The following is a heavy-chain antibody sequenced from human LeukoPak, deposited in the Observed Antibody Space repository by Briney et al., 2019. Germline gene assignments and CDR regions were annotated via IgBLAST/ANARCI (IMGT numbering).Heavy chain of an antibody. J-gene: IGHJ4*02. CDR1: GFNANSFE. CDR3: AGGPQYTGSFPY. V-gene: IGHV3-48*03. CDR2: ISDSGGVI. Sequence: PGGSLRLSCAAPGFNANSFEMTWVRRAPGLGLEFLSYISDSGGVIKYADSVKGRFIISRDSAENALYLQMNNLGADDTAVYFCAGGPQYTGSFPYWGQGTLVAVSS. D-gene: IGHD1-26*01.